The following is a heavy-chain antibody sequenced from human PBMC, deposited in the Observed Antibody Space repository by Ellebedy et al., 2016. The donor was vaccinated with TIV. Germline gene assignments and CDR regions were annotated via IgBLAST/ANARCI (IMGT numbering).Heavy chain of an antibody. CDR1: GFIVTNNY. J-gene: IGHJ4*02. D-gene: IGHD4-17*01. CDR3: ATDPDGVYGDTSAY. V-gene: IGHV3-53*01. Sequence: GGSLRLSCAASGFIVTNNYMSWVRQAPGQGLEWVSLIYAGGTTNYADSVKGRFTVTRDNSKNTLYLQMNSLSAEETAVYYWATDPDGVYGDTSAYWGRGTLVTVSS. CDR2: IYAGGTT.